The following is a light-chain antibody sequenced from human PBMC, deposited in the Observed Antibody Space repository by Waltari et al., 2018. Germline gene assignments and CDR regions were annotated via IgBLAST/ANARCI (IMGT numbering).Light chain of an antibody. J-gene: IGKJ2*01. CDR3: SQYNDWPYT. Sequence: DIVMTQSPDSLAVSPGDRATLSCRASQSFTRKLSWYQQKPGQVPRLLIYGVSTRATGIPARFSGSGSGTEFTLTISSLQSEDSAVYYCSQYNDWPYTFGQGTKLELQ. CDR1: QSFTRK. V-gene: IGKV3-15*01. CDR2: GVS.